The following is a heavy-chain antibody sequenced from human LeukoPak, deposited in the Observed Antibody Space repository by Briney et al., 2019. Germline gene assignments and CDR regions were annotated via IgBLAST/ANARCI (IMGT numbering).Heavy chain of an antibody. D-gene: IGHD4-11*01. CDR2: IIPILGIA. CDR1: GGTFSSYA. V-gene: IGHV1-69*04. J-gene: IGHJ3*02. Sequence: GASVKVSCKASGGTFSSYAISWVRQAPGRGLEWMGRIIPILGIANYAQKFQGRVTITADKSTSTAYMELSSLRSEDTAVYYCARASPVTRDAFDIWGQGTMVTVSS. CDR3: ARASPVTRDAFDI.